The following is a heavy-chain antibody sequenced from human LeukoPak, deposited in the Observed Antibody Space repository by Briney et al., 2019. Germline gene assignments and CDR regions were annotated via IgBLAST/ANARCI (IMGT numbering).Heavy chain of an antibody. CDR3: AKDQEYYYDSSGLVDY. CDR2: ISGSGGST. J-gene: IGHJ4*02. D-gene: IGHD3-22*01. Sequence: GGSLRLSCAASGFSFSTYAMSWVRQAPGKGLEWVSGISGSGGSTYYADSVKGRFTISRDNSKNTLYLQMNSLRAEDTAVYYCAKDQEYYYDSSGLVDYWGQGTLVTVSS. V-gene: IGHV3-23*01. CDR1: GFSFSTYA.